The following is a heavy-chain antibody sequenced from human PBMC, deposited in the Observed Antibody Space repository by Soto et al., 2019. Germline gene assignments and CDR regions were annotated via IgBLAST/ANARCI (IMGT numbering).Heavy chain of an antibody. D-gene: IGHD3-10*02. Sequence: QVQLVQSGAEVKTPGSSVKVSCKASGGIFTRYDIRWVRQAPGHGLEWMGAIIPIFGTANYAQKFQGRVTITADATTSTAYMKLSSLRSEDTAMYYCAINEGRYVSTFDYWGQGTLVTVSS. CDR2: IIPIFGTA. J-gene: IGHJ4*02. CDR1: GGIFTRYD. CDR3: AINEGRYVSTFDY. V-gene: IGHV1-69*01.